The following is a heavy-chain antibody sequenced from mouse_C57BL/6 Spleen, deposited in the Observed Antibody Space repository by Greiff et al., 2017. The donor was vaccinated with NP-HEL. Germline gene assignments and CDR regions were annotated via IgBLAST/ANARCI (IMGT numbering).Heavy chain of an antibody. V-gene: IGHV14-4*01. CDR1: GFNIKDDY. D-gene: IGHD2-5*01. J-gene: IGHJ3*01. Sequence: EVQLQQSGAELVRPGASVKLSCTASGFNIKDDYMHWVKQRPEQGLEWIGWIDPENGDTEYASKFQGKATITADTSSNTAYLQLSSLTSEDTAVYYCTTSGYSKTWFAYWGQRTLVTVSA. CDR3: TTSGYSKTWFAY. CDR2: IDPENGDT.